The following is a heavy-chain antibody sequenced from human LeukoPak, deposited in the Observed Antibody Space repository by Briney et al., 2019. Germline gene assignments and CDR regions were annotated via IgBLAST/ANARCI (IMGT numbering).Heavy chain of an antibody. Sequence: GGSLRLSCAASGFTFSSYSMNWVRQAPGKGLEWVSSISSSSSYIYYADSVKGRFTISRDNAKNSLYLQMNSLRAEDTAVYYCARGHTVTTEGAWFDPWGQGTLVTVSS. CDR3: ARGHTVTTEGAWFDP. V-gene: IGHV3-21*01. D-gene: IGHD4-11*01. CDR1: GFTFSSYS. CDR2: ISSSSSYI. J-gene: IGHJ5*02.